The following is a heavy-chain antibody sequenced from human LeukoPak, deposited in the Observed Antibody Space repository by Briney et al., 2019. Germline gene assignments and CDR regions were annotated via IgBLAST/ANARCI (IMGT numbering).Heavy chain of an antibody. CDR3: ARGGTVAAVDY. CDR1: GGSISSYY. Sequence: PSETLSLTCTVSGGSISSYYWGWIRQPPGKGLEWIGSIYHSGSTYYNPSLKSRVTISVDTSKNQFSLKLSSVTAADTAVYYCARGGTVAAVDYWGQGTLVTVSS. J-gene: IGHJ4*02. CDR2: IYHSGST. V-gene: IGHV4-38-2*02. D-gene: IGHD6-13*01.